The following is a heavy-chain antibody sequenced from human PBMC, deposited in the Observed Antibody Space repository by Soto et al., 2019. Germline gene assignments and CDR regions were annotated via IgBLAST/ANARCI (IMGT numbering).Heavy chain of an antibody. J-gene: IGHJ4*02. D-gene: IGHD2-2*01. V-gene: IGHV1-24*01. Sequence: ASVKVSCKVSGYTLTELSMHWVRQAPGKGLEWMGGFDPEDGETIYAQKFQGRVTMTEDTSTDTAYMELSSLRSEDTAVYYCATEPYYCSSTSCYYYWGQGTLVTVSS. CDR2: FDPEDGET. CDR1: GYTLTELS. CDR3: ATEPYYCSSTSCYYY.